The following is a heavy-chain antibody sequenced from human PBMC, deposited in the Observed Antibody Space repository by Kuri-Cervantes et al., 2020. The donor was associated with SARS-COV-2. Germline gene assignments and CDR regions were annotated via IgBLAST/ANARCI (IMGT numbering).Heavy chain of an antibody. J-gene: IGHJ2*01. CDR1: GYTFTSYA. CDR3: ARSPYSSGWQYWYFDL. CDR2: INPSGGST. D-gene: IGHD6-19*01. V-gene: IGHV1-46*01. Sequence: ASVKVSCKASGYTFTSYAMNWVRQAPGQGLEWMGIINPSGGSTSYAQKFQGRVTMTRDTSTSTVYMELSSLRSEDTAVYYCARSPYSSGWQYWYFDLWGRGTLVTVSS.